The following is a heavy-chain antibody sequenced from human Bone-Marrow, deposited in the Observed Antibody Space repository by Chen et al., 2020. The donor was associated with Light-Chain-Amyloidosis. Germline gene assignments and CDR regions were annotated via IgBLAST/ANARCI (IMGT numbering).Heavy chain of an antibody. CDR1: GGSISSSSYN. D-gene: IGHD3-3*01. V-gene: IGHV4-39*07. CDR3: ARATATYYDFWSGYYSFDY. CDR2: IYYSGST. Sequence: QVQLQESGPGLVKPSETLSLTCTVPGGSISSSSYNWGWIRQPPGKGLEWIGSIYYSGSTYYNPSLKSRVTISVDTSKNQFSLKLSSVTAADTAVYYCARATATYYDFWSGYYSFDYWGQGTLVTVSS. J-gene: IGHJ4*02.